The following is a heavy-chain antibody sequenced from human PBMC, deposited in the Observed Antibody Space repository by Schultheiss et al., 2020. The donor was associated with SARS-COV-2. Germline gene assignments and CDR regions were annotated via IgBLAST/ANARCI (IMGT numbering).Heavy chain of an antibody. CDR3: ARGGGYCSSTNICLDP. J-gene: IGHJ5*02. V-gene: IGHV1-69*13. D-gene: IGHD2-2*01. Sequence: SVKVSCKASGGTFSSYAISRVRQAPGQGLEWMGRIIPIFGIANYAQKFQGRVTVTADEFTSTAFIELISLRSKDTAVNYCARGGGYCSSTNICLDPWREGTLITVAS. CDR2: IIPIFGIA. CDR1: GGTFSSYA.